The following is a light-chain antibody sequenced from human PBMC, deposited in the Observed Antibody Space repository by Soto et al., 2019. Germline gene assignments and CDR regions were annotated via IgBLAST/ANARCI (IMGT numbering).Light chain of an antibody. Sequence: IQMTQSPSTLSASIGDRVTITCPCSQSINNRLAWYQQMPGKAPNLLIYDASSLESGVPSRFRGSGSETEFTLTISSLQPDDFATYYCQHYNSYSEAFGQGTKV. CDR3: QHYNSYSEA. CDR1: QSINNR. J-gene: IGKJ1*01. CDR2: DAS. V-gene: IGKV1-5*01.